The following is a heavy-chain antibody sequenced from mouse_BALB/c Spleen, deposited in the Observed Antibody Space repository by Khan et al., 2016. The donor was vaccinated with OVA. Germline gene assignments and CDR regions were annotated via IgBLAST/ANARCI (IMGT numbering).Heavy chain of an antibody. CDR1: GYTFTNYW. Sequence: LQQPGTELVRPGASMKLSCKASGYTFTNYWINWVKQRPGQGLEWIGNIYPSDSYTNYNQKFKDKATLTVDESSSTAYMQLSSPTSEDSAVYYCSREVRLHYYAMDYWGQGTSVTVSS. D-gene: IGHD2-14*01. V-gene: IGHV1-69*02. CDR2: IYPSDSYT. J-gene: IGHJ4*01. CDR3: SREVRLHYYAMDY.